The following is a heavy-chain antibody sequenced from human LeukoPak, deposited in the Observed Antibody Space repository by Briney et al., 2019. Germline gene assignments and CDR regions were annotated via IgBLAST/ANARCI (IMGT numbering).Heavy chain of an antibody. V-gene: IGHV1-69*04. J-gene: IGHJ4*02. CDR3: ARDARELPFDY. CDR1: GGTFSSYA. D-gene: IGHD1-26*01. CDR2: IIPIFGIA. Sequence: ASVKVSCKASGGTFSSYAISWVRQAPGQELEWMGRIIPIFGIANYAQKFQGRVTITADKSTGTAYMELSSLRSEDTAVYYCARDARELPFDYWGQGTLVTVSS.